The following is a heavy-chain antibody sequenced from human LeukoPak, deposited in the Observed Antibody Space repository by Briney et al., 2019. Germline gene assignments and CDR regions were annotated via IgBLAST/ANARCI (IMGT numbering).Heavy chain of an antibody. J-gene: IGHJ4*02. Sequence: GGSLRLSCAASGFIFGDFAMDWVRQAPGKGLEWISGIEGGGHSTHYADSVKGRFTISRDNSKGTLFMQMNSLRAEDTAVYYCAKYDLDGTITFGRPGGQRTLVTVSS. CDR1: GFIFGDFA. CDR2: IEGGGHST. CDR3: AKYDLDGTITFGRP. D-gene: IGHD3-16*01. V-gene: IGHV3-23*01.